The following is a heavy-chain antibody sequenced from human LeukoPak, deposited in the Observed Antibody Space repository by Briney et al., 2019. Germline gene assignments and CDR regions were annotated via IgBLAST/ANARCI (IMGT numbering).Heavy chain of an antibody. D-gene: IGHD4-17*01. Sequence: SETLSLTCAVSGDSFSSHYWTWIRQPPGRGLEWIGYTPYIGTTNYNPSLKSRVAISIDTSKNQFSLKVSSVTTADTAVYYCARDLVTVTKGFDLWGLGTMVSVSS. V-gene: IGHV4-59*11. CDR2: TPYIGTT. CDR3: ARDLVTVTKGFDL. J-gene: IGHJ3*01. CDR1: GDSFSSHY.